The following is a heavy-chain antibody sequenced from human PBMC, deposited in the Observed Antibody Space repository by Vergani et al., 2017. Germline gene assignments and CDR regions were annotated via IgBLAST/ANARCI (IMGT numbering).Heavy chain of an antibody. CDR3: ARDEADYYGMDV. J-gene: IGHJ6*02. CDR1: GFTFSSYG. D-gene: IGHD6-25*01. Sequence: VQLVESGGGVVQPGRSLRLSCAASGFTFSSYGMHWVRQAPGKGLEWVAVIWYDGSNKYYADSVKGRFTISRDNSKNTLYLQMNSLRAEDTAVYYCARDEADYYGMDVWGQGTTVTVSS. V-gene: IGHV3-33*01. CDR2: IWYDGSNK.